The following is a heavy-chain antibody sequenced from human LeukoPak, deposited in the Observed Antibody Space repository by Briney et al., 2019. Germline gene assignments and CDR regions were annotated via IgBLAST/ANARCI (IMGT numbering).Heavy chain of an antibody. CDR2: IYTSGST. CDR1: GDSISSGSHY. Sequence: SETLSLTCTVSGDSISSGSHYWSWIRQPAGKGLEGIRRIYTSGSTNYKPSLKSRVTISVDTSRNHFSLKLSCLTAADTAVYYCARDQSYCSSTSCYFNWFDPWGQGTLVTVSS. CDR3: ARDQSYCSSTSCYFNWFDP. D-gene: IGHD2-2*01. J-gene: IGHJ5*02. V-gene: IGHV4-61*02.